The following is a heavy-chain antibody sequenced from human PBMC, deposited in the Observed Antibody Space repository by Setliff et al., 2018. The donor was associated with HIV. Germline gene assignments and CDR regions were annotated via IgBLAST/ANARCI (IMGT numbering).Heavy chain of an antibody. CDR3: ARGVEPVYYFDY. D-gene: IGHD1-1*01. J-gene: IGHJ4*02. V-gene: IGHV1-69*05. CDR2: IIPIFGTA. Sequence: SVKVSCKASGGTFSSYAISWVRQAPGQGLEWMGEIIPIFGTANYAQKFQGRVTITTDESTSTAYMELSSLRSEDTAVYYCARGVEPVYYFDYWGQGTLVTVSS. CDR1: GGTFSSYA.